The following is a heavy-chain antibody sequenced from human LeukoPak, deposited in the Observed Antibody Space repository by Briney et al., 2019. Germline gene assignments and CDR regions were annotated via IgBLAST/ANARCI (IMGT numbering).Heavy chain of an antibody. V-gene: IGHV3-23*01. CDR2: ISGSGGST. J-gene: IGHJ4*02. D-gene: IGHD4-17*01. CDR1: GLTFNSYA. Sequence: GGSLRLSCAASGLTFNSYAMGWVRQAPGKGLEWVSLISGSGGSTYYADSVKGRFTVSRDNSKNTEYLQMNSLRAEDTAIYYCAKDDDDGDHVVVDHWGQGTLVTVSS. CDR3: AKDDDDGDHVVVDH.